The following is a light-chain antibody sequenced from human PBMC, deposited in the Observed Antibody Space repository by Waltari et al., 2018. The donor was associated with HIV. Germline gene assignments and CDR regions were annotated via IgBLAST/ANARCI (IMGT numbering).Light chain of an antibody. Sequence: EIVLTQSPATLSLSPGERVTLSCTASQSVSRYLAWHQQRPGQAPRLLIYDASRRAPGIPDRFSGSGSRTDFTLTISSLEPEDFAVYYCQQRSSRGASFGPGTRLEIK. CDR1: QSVSRY. CDR2: DAS. J-gene: IGKJ2*03. CDR3: QQRSSRGAS. V-gene: IGKV3-11*01.